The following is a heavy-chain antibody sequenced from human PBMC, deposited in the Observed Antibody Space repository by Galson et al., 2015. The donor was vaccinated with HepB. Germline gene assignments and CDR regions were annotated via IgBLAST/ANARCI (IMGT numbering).Heavy chain of an antibody. Sequence: SLRLSCAASGFTFSSYAMHWVRQAPGKGLEWVAVISYDGSNKYYADSVKGRFTISRDNSKNTLYLQMNSLRAEDTAVYYCARERSGWYRGGYGDAFDIWGQGTMVTVSS. J-gene: IGHJ3*02. V-gene: IGHV3-30-3*01. CDR2: ISYDGSNK. CDR1: GFTFSSYA. D-gene: IGHD6-19*01. CDR3: ARERSGWYRGGYGDAFDI.